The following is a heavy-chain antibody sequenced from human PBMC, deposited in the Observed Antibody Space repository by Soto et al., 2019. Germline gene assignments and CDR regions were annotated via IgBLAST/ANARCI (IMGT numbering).Heavy chain of an antibody. D-gene: IGHD4-17*01. Sequence: GGSLRLSCAASGFTFSSYAMSWVRQAPGKGLEWVSAISGSGGSTYYADSVKGRFTISRDNSKNTLYLQMNSLRAEDTAVYYCAYLDYGDYYYYYYGMDVWGQGTTVTVSS. V-gene: IGHV3-23*01. CDR1: GFTFSSYA. J-gene: IGHJ6*02. CDR3: AYLDYGDYYYYYYGMDV. CDR2: ISGSGGST.